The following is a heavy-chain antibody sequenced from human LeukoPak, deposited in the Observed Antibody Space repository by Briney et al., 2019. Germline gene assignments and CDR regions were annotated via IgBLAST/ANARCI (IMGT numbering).Heavy chain of an antibody. CDR2: IIPIFGTA. D-gene: IGHD3-22*01. CDR1: GYTFTSYG. J-gene: IGHJ4*02. Sequence: SVKVSCKASGYTFTSYGISWVRQAPGQGLEWMGGIIPIFGTANYAQKFQGRVTITADESTSTAYMELSSLRSEDTAVYYCARGSYDSSGYQISWGQGTLVTVSS. V-gene: IGHV1-69*13. CDR3: ARGSYDSSGYQIS.